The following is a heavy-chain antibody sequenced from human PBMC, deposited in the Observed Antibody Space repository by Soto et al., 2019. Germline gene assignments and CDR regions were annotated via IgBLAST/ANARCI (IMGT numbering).Heavy chain of an antibody. Sequence: QVQLVQSGAEVKKPGASVKVSCKASGYTFTSYGISWVRQAPGQGLEWMGWISAYNGNTNYAQKPQGRVTMTTDTSTSTAYMELRSLRSDDTAVYYCARDRSPTYYDFWSGYYPYYYYGMDVWGQGTTVTVSS. CDR2: ISAYNGNT. V-gene: IGHV1-18*04. J-gene: IGHJ6*02. CDR1: GYTFTSYG. CDR3: ARDRSPTYYDFWSGYYPYYYYGMDV. D-gene: IGHD3-3*01.